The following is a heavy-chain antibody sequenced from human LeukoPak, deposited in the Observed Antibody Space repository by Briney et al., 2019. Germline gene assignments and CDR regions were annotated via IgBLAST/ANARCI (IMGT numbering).Heavy chain of an antibody. J-gene: IGHJ3*01. V-gene: IGHV3-53*01. D-gene: IGHD3-10*01. Sequence: TGGSLRLSCTASGFSVSSNFMSWVRQAPGKGLEWVSVLYSGANTYYADSVKGRFTISRDNSKNTLYLQMNSLRADDTAVYYCARAVAYYYVSGNYYPGAFGVWGQGTMVTVSS. CDR3: ARAVAYYYVSGNYYPGAFGV. CDR1: GFSVSSNF. CDR2: LYSGANT.